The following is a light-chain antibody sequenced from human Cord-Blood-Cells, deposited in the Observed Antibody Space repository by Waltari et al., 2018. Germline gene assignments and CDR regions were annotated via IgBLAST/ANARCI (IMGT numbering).Light chain of an antibody. V-gene: IGLV6-57*03. Sequence: NFMLTQPHSVSESPGKTVTISCTRSSGSIASNYVQWYQQRPGSAPTTVIYEDNQRPSGLPVRFSGSIDSSSSSAALTISGLKTEDEADYYCQSYDSSNWVFGGGTKLTVL. CDR3: QSYDSSNWV. CDR2: EDN. J-gene: IGLJ3*02. CDR1: SGSIASNY.